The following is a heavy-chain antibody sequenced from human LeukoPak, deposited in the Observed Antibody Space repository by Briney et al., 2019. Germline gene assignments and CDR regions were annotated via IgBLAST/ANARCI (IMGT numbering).Heavy chain of an antibody. V-gene: IGHV4-30-4*08. D-gene: IGHD6-13*01. CDR1: GGSISSGDYY. J-gene: IGHJ4*02. CDR3: ASRSSSWFPFDY. Sequence: SETLSLTCTVSGGSISSGDYYWSWIRQPPGKGLEWIGYIYYSGSTYYNPSLKSRVTISVDTSKNQFSLRLSSVTAADTAVYYCASRSSSWFPFDYWGQGTLVTVSP. CDR2: IYYSGST.